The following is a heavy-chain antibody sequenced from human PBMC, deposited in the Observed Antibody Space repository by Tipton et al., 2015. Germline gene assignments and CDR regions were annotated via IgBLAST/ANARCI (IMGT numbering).Heavy chain of an antibody. Sequence: TLSLTCAVYSGSFSGYSWNWIRQPPGKGLEWIGEIDHSGSTNYNPSLKGRVTMSVDTSKNQFSLKLSSLTAADTAVYYCARGGGYYSDYGNNWFDPWGQGTLVTVSS. CDR2: IDHSGST. V-gene: IGHV4-34*01. D-gene: IGHD4-11*01. CDR1: SGSFSGYS. J-gene: IGHJ5*02. CDR3: ARGGGYYSDYGNNWFDP.